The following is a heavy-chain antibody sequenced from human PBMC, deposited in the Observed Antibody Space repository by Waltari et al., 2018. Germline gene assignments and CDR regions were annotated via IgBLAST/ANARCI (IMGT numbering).Heavy chain of an antibody. CDR3: ARGRGDY. J-gene: IGHJ4*02. CDR1: GFTFSSSW. Sequence: EVQLVESGGGLVQPGGSLRLSCAVSGFTFSSSWMSWVRQAPGKGLEWVANIKQDGSEKYYVDSVKGRFTISRDNAKNSLYLQMNSLRAEDTAVYYCARGRGDYWGQGNLVTVSS. V-gene: IGHV3-7*01. CDR2: IKQDGSEK.